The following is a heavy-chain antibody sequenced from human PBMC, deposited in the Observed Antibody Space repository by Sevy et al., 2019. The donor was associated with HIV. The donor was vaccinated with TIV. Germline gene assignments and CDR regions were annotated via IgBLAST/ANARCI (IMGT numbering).Heavy chain of an antibody. CDR1: GITFSSYA. Sequence: GGSLRLSCAASGITFSSYAMHWVRQAPGKGLERVAVISYDGSNKYYADSVKGRFTISRDNSKNTLYLQMNSLRAEDTAVYYCARAIAVAGGYFDYWRQGTLVTVSS. J-gene: IGHJ4*02. CDR2: ISYDGSNK. CDR3: ARAIAVAGGYFDY. D-gene: IGHD6-19*01. V-gene: IGHV3-30-3*01.